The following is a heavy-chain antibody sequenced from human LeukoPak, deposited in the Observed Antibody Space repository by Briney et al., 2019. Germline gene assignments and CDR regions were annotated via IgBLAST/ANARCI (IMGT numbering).Heavy chain of an antibody. D-gene: IGHD5-24*01. CDR1: GFTFSFYV. J-gene: IGHJ3*02. CDR3: ARGRQRWLQSDAFDI. CDR2: ISNDESNK. V-gene: IGHV3-30-3*01. Sequence: GRSLRLSCAASGFTFSFYVMNWVRQAPGKGLEWVAVISNDESNKYYADSVKGRFTISRDNSKNTFYLQTNSLRPEDTALYYCARGRQRWLQSDAFDIWGLGTMVTVSS.